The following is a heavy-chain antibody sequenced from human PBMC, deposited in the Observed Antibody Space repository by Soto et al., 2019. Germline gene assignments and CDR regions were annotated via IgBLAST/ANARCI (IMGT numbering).Heavy chain of an antibody. V-gene: IGHV1-46*01. J-gene: IGHJ4*02. D-gene: IGHD6-13*01. CDR3: ARIAGPGLTYFDF. CDR2: INPRSGNA. Sequence: ASVKVSCKASRYLFASHNIHWVREAPGQGLEWMGGINPRSGNAGYNRKFQGRVTMTSDTSTTTVNLILSSLRSDDTAVYYCARIAGPGLTYFDFWGLGTPVTVSS. CDR1: RYLFASHN.